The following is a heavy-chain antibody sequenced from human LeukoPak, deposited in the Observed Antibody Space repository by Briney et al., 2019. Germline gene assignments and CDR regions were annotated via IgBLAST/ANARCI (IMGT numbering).Heavy chain of an antibody. CDR3: ATRMYYYDSSGLDY. CDR2: IYSSGGT. Sequence: GGSLRLSCAASGFTFSSYSMSWVRQAPGKGLEWVSVIYSSGGTYYADSVKGRFTISRDNSKNTLYLQMNSLRAEDTAVYYCATRMYYYDSSGLDYWGQGTLVTVSS. V-gene: IGHV3-53*01. CDR1: GFTFSSYS. D-gene: IGHD3-22*01. J-gene: IGHJ4*02.